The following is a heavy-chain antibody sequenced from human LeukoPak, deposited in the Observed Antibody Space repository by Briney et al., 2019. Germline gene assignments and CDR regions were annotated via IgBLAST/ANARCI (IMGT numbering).Heavy chain of an antibody. Sequence: PGRSLRLSCAASGFTFSSYSMSWVRQAPRWGLEWVANIKQDGREKYYVDSVKGRFTISRGNAKNSLYLQMNSLRAEDTAVYYCARVLPFGAFGVVIPNWFDPWGQGTLVTVSS. V-gene: IGHV3-7*03. CDR3: ARVLPFGAFGVVIPNWFDP. CDR2: IKQDGREK. J-gene: IGHJ5*02. CDR1: GFTFSSYS. D-gene: IGHD3-3*01.